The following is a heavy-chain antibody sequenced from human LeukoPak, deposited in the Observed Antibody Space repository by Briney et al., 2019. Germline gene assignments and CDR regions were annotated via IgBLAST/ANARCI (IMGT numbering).Heavy chain of an antibody. CDR2: ISAYNGNT. CDR1: GYTFTSYG. V-gene: IGHV1-18*01. D-gene: IGHD3-10*01. CDR3: ARDVVYYYGPGSYSIFDY. Sequence: GASVKVSCKASGYTFTSYGISWVRQAPGQGLEWMGWISAYNGNTNYAQKLQGRVTMTTDTSTSTAYMELRSLRSDDTAVYYCARDVVYYYGPGSYSIFDYWGQGTLVTVST. J-gene: IGHJ4*02.